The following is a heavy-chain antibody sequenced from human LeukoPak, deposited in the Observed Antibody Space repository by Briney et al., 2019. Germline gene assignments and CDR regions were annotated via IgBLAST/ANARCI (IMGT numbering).Heavy chain of an antibody. Sequence: GGSLRLSCAASGFTFSTYWMNWVRQAPGKGLEWVANIKQDGSEKYYVDSVKGRFTISRDNAKNSLYLQMDGLRAEDTAVYYCAREVGICSGGSCYFRFDFWGQGTLVTVSS. D-gene: IGHD2-15*01. CDR2: IKQDGSEK. CDR3: AREVGICSGGSCYFRFDF. J-gene: IGHJ4*02. CDR1: GFTFSTYW. V-gene: IGHV3-7*01.